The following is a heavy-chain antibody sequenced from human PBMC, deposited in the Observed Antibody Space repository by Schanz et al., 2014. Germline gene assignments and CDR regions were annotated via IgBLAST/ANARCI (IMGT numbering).Heavy chain of an antibody. CDR1: GFTVSSNY. Sequence: EVHLVESGGGLVQPGGSLRLSCAASGFTVSSNYMSWVRQAPGKRLEWVSLIYSNGSTYYADSVKGRFIISRDNSKNTLCLQMNSLRAEDTAVYYCARELLPPYYYYCMDVWGKGTTVTVSS. V-gene: IGHV3-66*02. CDR2: IYSNGST. D-gene: IGHD1-7*01. CDR3: ARELLPPYYYYCMDV. J-gene: IGHJ6*03.